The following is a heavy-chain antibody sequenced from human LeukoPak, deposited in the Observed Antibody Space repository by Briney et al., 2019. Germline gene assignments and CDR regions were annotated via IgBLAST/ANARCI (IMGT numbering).Heavy chain of an antibody. J-gene: IGHJ4*02. V-gene: IGHV1-2*02. CDR3: ARRETNTQWGFDY. CDR1: GYTFTGYH. Sequence: ASVKVSCKASGYTFTGYHMHWVRQAPGQGLEWVGWVNPNNGDTKYAQKFQGRVTMTRATSISTAYMEVNSLRSDDTAVYYCARRETNTQWGFDYWGQGTLVTVSS. D-gene: IGHD1-26*01. CDR2: VNPNNGDT.